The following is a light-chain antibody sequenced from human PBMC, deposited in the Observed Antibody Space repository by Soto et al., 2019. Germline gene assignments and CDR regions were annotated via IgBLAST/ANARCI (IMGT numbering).Light chain of an antibody. CDR2: DAS. CDR1: QSISSW. CDR3: QQYNSYWT. J-gene: IGKJ1*01. Sequence: DIQMTQSPSTLSASVGDRVTITCRASQSISSWLAWYQQKPGKAPKLLIYDASSLESGVPSRFSGSGSGTEFPLTISSLQPDDFATYYCQQYNSYWTFGQGTKAEIK. V-gene: IGKV1-5*01.